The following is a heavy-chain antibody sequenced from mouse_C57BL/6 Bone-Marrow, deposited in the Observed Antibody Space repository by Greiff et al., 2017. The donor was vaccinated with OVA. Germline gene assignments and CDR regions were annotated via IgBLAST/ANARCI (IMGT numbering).Heavy chain of an antibody. CDR2: IYPGSGNT. J-gene: IGHJ4*01. CDR3: ARRGYYYGSRAMDY. D-gene: IGHD1-1*01. V-gene: IGHV1-76*01. Sequence: VKLQQSGAELVRPGASVKLSCKASGYTFTDYYINWVKQRPGQGLEWIARIYPGSGNTYYNEKFKGKATLTAEKSSSTAYMQLSSLTSEDSAVYFCARRGYYYGSRAMDYWGQGTSVTVSS. CDR1: GYTFTDYY.